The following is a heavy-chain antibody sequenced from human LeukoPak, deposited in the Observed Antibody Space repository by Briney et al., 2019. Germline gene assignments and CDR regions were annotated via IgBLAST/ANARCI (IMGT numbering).Heavy chain of an antibody. Sequence: WGSLRLSCAASGFTFSSYSMNWVRQAPGKGLEWVSSISSSSSYIYYADSVKGRFTISRDNAKNSLYLQMNSLRAEDTAVYYCARDSEAYCGGDCYSWFWANFDYWGQGTLVTVSS. CDR2: ISSSSSYI. V-gene: IGHV3-21*01. CDR1: GFTFSSYS. CDR3: ARDSEAYCGGDCYSWFWANFDY. D-gene: IGHD2-21*02. J-gene: IGHJ4*02.